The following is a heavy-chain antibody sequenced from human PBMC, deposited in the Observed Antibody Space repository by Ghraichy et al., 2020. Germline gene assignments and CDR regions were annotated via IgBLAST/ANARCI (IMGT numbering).Heavy chain of an antibody. CDR2: IHHSGST. CDR3: AGSFTVIRYFDL. CDR1: GGSITSSNYY. D-gene: IGHD4-23*01. Sequence: SETPSLTCAVSGGSITSSNYYWGWIRQTPGKGLEWIGSIHHSGSTYYNPSLKSRLTISADTSKNQFSLKLSSVTAADTAVYYCAGSFTVIRYFDLWGRGTLVTVSS. J-gene: IGHJ2*01. V-gene: IGHV4-39*05.